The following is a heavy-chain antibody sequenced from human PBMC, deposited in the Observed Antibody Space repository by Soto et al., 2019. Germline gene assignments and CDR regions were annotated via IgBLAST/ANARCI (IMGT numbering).Heavy chain of an antibody. CDR1: GGSISSGGYY. V-gene: IGHV4-31*03. D-gene: IGHD5-12*01. Sequence: SETLSLTCTVSGGSISSGGYYWSWIRQHPGKGLEWIGYIYYSGSTYYNPSLKSRVTISVDTSKNQFSLKLSSVTAADTAVYYCARTGGYDEPIIFDYWGQGTLVTVSS. J-gene: IGHJ4*02. CDR3: ARTGGYDEPIIFDY. CDR2: IYYSGST.